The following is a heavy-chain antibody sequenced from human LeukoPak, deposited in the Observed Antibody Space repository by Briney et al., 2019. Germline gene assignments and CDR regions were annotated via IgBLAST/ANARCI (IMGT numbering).Heavy chain of an antibody. D-gene: IGHD2-15*01. CDR2: IYHSGST. Sequence: SETLSLTCTVSGYSISSGYYWGWIRQPPGKGLEWIGSIYHSGSTYYNPSLKSRVTVSVDTSKNQFSLKLSSVTAADTAVYYCARFPGSAEYRHYYYMDAWGKGTTVTVSS. V-gene: IGHV4-38-2*02. CDR3: ARFPGSAEYRHYYYMDA. J-gene: IGHJ6*03. CDR1: GYSISSGYY.